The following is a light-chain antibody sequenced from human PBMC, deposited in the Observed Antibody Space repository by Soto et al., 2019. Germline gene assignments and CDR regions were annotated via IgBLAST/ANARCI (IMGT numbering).Light chain of an antibody. CDR1: SSDVGNYNY. Sequence: QSALTQPASVSGSPGQSITISFTGTSSDVGNYNYVSWYQQYPGRVPKLLIYMVSNRPSGVSNRFSGSKSGNTASLTISGLQAEDEADYFCTSPTPGSLYVFGTGTKLTVL. J-gene: IGLJ1*01. CDR3: TSPTPGSLYV. CDR2: MVS. V-gene: IGLV2-14*01.